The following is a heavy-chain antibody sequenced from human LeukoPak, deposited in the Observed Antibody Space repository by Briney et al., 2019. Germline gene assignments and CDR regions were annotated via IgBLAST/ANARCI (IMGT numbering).Heavy chain of an antibody. V-gene: IGHV3-7*01. J-gene: IGHJ6*03. D-gene: IGHD3-10*01. CDR1: GFTFSSYW. CDR2: IKQDGGEI. CDR3: ARDEFEVRGVTLYYYYMDV. Sequence: GGSLRLSCAASGFTFSSYWMSWVRQAPGKGLEWVANIKQDGGEIYYVDSVKGRFTISRDNAKNSLSLQMNSLRAEDTAVYYCARDEFEVRGVTLYYYYMDVWGKGTTVTISS.